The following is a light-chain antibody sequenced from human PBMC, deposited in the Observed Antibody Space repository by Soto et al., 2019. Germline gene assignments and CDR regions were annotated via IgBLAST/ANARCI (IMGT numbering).Light chain of an antibody. CDR2: DAS. CDR3: HQRSSWPLT. CDR1: QSVSSY. Sequence: EIVLTQSPATLSLSPGERATLSCMASQSVSSYLAWYQQKRGQAPRLLIYDASNRATGIPARFSGSGSGTDFTLAISSLEPEDFAVYYCHQRSSWPLTFGQGTRLEIK. V-gene: IGKV3-11*01. J-gene: IGKJ5*01.